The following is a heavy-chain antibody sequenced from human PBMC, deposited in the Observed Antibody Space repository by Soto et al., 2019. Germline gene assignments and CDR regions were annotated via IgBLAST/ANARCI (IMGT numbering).Heavy chain of an antibody. Sequence: GGSLRLSCAASGFTFSSYSMNWVRQAPGKGLEWVSYISSSSSTIYYADSVKGRFTISRDNAKNSLYLQMNSLRAEDTAVYYCARVLPLGYSGYESFDYWGQGTLVTVSS. CDR1: GFTFSSYS. V-gene: IGHV3-48*01. D-gene: IGHD5-12*01. CDR3: ARVLPLGYSGYESFDY. CDR2: ISSSSSTI. J-gene: IGHJ4*02.